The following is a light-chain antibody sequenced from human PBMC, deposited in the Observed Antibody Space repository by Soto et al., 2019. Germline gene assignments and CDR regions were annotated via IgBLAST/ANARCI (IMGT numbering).Light chain of an antibody. CDR1: SSDVGAYDY. CDR3: SSYTTSSTYV. V-gene: IGLV2-14*01. CDR2: EVS. J-gene: IGLJ1*01. Sequence: QSALTQPASVSGSPGQSITISCTGTSSDVGAYDYVSWYQLLPGKAPKLMIYEVSNRPSGISNRFSGSKSGNAASLTISGLQAEDEADYYCSSYTTSSTYVFGTGTQLTVL.